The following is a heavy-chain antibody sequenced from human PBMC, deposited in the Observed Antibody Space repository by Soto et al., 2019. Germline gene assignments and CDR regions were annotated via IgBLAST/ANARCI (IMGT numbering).Heavy chain of an antibody. D-gene: IGHD3-10*01. J-gene: IGHJ4*02. CDR2: IYYTGTT. CDR3: ARAEVWNGSGDY. Sequence: PSETLSLTCTVSGDSISGGNYYWTWIRQHPGRGLEWIGYIYYTGTTHYSPSLQSRVTISVDTSKNQFSLKLSSVTAADTAVYYCARAEVWNGSGDYWGQGTLVTVSS. V-gene: IGHV4-30-4*08. CDR1: GDSISGGNYY.